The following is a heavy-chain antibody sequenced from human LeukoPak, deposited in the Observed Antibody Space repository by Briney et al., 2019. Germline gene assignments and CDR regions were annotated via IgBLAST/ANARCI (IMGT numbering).Heavy chain of an antibody. CDR3: ARTRGHNWNRDAFDI. CDR1: GFTFSSYA. D-gene: IGHD1-20*01. CDR2: ISYDGSNK. V-gene: IGHV3-30*04. J-gene: IGHJ3*02. Sequence: GRSLRLSCAASGFTFSSYAMHWVRQAPGKGLEWVAVISYDGSNKYYADSVKGRFTISRDNSKNTLYLQMNSLRAEDTAVYYCARTRGHNWNRDAFDIWGQGTMVTVSS.